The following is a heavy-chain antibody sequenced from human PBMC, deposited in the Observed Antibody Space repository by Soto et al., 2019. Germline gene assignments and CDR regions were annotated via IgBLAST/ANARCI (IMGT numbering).Heavy chain of an antibody. J-gene: IGHJ5*02. CDR1: GGTFSSYA. Sequence: SVKVSCKASGGTFSSYAISWVRQAPGQGLEWMGGIIPIFGNTKYSQKFQGRVTITRDTSASTAYMELSSLRSEDTAVYYCARAQGSSSWYHLRWFDPWGQGTLVTVSS. CDR3: ARAQGSSSWYHLRWFDP. V-gene: IGHV1-69*05. D-gene: IGHD6-13*01. CDR2: IIPIFGNT.